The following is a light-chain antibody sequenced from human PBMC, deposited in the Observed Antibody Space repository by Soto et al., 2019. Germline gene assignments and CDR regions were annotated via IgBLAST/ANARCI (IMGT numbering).Light chain of an antibody. CDR3: LHDHNYPWT. Sequence: AIPMTQSPSSLSASVGDRVTITCRASQVISTDLGWYQQKPGKAPKLLIYGASNLQSGVPSRFSGSGSGTDVTRTITSLQPEDFATYYCLHDHNYPWTFGQGTKVDI. V-gene: IGKV1-6*01. CDR2: GAS. J-gene: IGKJ1*01. CDR1: QVISTD.